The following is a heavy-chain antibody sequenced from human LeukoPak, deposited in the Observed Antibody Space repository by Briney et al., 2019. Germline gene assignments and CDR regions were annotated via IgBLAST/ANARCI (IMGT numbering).Heavy chain of an antibody. J-gene: IGHJ6*02. Sequence: GGSLRLSCVASGFTFNTYSMSWVRQAPGKGLEWVAATWYDGSNKYYADSVKGRFTISRDNSKNTLYLQMNCLRAEDTAVYFCARGGHCSTTSCSNYDGMDVWGQGTTLTVSS. CDR3: ARGGHCSTTSCSNYDGMDV. V-gene: IGHV3-33*08. CDR1: GFTFNTYS. CDR2: TWYDGSNK. D-gene: IGHD2-2*01.